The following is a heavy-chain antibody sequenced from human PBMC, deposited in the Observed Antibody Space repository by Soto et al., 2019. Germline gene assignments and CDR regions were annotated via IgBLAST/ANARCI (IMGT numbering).Heavy chain of an antibody. D-gene: IGHD6-13*01. V-gene: IGHV4-34*01. CDR1: GGSFSGYY. CDR2: INHSGST. J-gene: IGHJ4*02. Sequence: SSETLSLTCAVYGGSFSGYYWSWIRQPPGKGLEWIGEINHSGSTNYNPSLKSRVTISVDTSKNQFSLKLSSVTAADTAVYYCARLPQQPPDYWGQGTLVTVSS. CDR3: ARLPQQPPDY.